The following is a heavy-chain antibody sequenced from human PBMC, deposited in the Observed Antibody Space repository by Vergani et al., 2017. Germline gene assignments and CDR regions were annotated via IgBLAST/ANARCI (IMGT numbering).Heavy chain of an antibody. D-gene: IGHD3-10*01. CDR2: ISSSGNYV. V-gene: IGHV3-21*06. J-gene: IGHJ6*02. CDR1: GFTFSSYA. CDR3: ARDQGSGTNRHHYGLDV. Sequence: EVQLLESGGGLVQPGGSLRLSCAASGFTFSSYAMSWVRQAPGRGLEWVSSISSSGNYVYYAASVKGRFSISRDNAKNLLSLQMNSLRADDTAVYYCARDQGSGTNRHHYGLDVWGQGTTVTVSS.